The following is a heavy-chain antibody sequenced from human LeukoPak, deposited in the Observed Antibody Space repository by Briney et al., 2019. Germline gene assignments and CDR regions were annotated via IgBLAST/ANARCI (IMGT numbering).Heavy chain of an antibody. CDR1: GFTFSSYS. D-gene: IGHD3-10*01. V-gene: IGHV3-21*01. CDR2: ISRSSTYI. J-gene: IGHJ4*02. Sequence: GGSLRLSCAASGFTFSSYSMNWVRQAPGKGLEWVLSISRSSTYIYYADSVKGRFTISRDNAKNSLDLQMNSLRVEDTGIYYCVKVAKYYYGSETYYFFEHWGQGTPVTASS. CDR3: VKVAKYYYGSETYYFFEH.